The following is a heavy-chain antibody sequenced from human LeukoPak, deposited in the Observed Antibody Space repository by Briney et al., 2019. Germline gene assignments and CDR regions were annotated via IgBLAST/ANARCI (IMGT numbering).Heavy chain of an antibody. Sequence: PGGSLRLSCAASGFTFSSYSMNWVRQAPGKGLGWVSYISSSSSTIYYADSVKGQFTISRDNAKNSLYLQMNSLRAEDTAVYYCARGGGKRWLQIDYWGQGTLVTVSS. CDR1: GFTFSSYS. V-gene: IGHV3-48*01. D-gene: IGHD5-24*01. CDR3: ARGGGKRWLQIDY. CDR2: ISSSSSTI. J-gene: IGHJ4*02.